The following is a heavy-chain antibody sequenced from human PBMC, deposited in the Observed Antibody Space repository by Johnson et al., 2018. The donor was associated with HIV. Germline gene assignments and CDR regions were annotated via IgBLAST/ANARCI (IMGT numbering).Heavy chain of an antibody. CDR2: ISGSGGST. V-gene: IGHV3-23*04. CDR3: AKATMSGNLHPAGAFDI. D-gene: IGHD1-26*01. Sequence: EVQVVESGGGLVQPGRSLRLSCAASGFTFDDYAMHWVRQAPGTGLEWVSAISGSGGSTYYAASVKGRFTISRDNSKSTLYLQMNSLSAEDTAVYYCAKATMSGNLHPAGAFDIWGQGTMVTVSS. CDR1: GFTFDDYA. J-gene: IGHJ3*02.